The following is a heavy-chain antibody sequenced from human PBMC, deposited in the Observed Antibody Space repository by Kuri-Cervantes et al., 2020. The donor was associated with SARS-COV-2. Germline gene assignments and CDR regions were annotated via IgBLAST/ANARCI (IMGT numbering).Heavy chain of an antibody. V-gene: IGHV3-20*04. Sequence: GGSLRLSCAASGFTFDDYGMSWVRQAPGKGPEWVSGINWNGVRTGYTDSVKGRFTISRDNAKNSLYLQMNSLRAEDTAFYYCARAGTSGSYLGYWGQGTLVTVSS. CDR3: ARAGTSGSYLGY. J-gene: IGHJ4*02. CDR1: GFTFDDYG. D-gene: IGHD1-26*01. CDR2: INWNGVRT.